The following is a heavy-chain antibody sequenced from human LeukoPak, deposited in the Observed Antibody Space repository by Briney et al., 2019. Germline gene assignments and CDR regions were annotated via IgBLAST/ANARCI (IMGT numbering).Heavy chain of an antibody. V-gene: IGHV1-69*04. Sequence: GASVKSSWKASGGTCSSYAISWVRQAPGQGLEWMGRIIPILGIANYAQKFQGRVTITADKSTSTAYMELSSLRSEDTAVYYCASPLPRNNYYYYGMDVWGQGTTVTVSS. CDR1: GGTCSSYA. CDR3: ASPLPRNNYYYYGMDV. CDR2: IIPILGIA. J-gene: IGHJ6*02.